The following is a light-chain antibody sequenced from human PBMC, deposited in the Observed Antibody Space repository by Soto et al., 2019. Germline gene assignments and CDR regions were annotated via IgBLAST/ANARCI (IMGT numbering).Light chain of an antibody. J-gene: IGLJ3*02. CDR1: SSDAGNYNF. CDR3: CSYAGSSTSWV. V-gene: IGLV2-23*01. CDR2: EDS. Sequence: QSALTQPASVYGSPGQSIIISCTGTSSDAGNYNFVSWYQQHPGKAPKVIIYEDSTRPSGVSNRISGSKSGNTASLTISGLQAEDEADYYCCSYAGSSTSWVFGGGTKLTVL.